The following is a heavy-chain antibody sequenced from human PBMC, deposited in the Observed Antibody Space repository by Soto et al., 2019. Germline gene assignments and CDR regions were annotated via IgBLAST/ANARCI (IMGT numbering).Heavy chain of an antibody. CDR3: AAEFRGGWYGIDY. J-gene: IGHJ4*02. CDR2: IVVGSGNT. Sequence: GASVKVSCKASGFTFTSSAMQWVRQARGQRLEWIGWIVVGSGNTNYAQKFQERVTITRDMSTSTAYMELSSLRSEDTAVYYCAAEFRGGWYGIDYWGQGTLVTVSS. D-gene: IGHD6-19*01. CDR1: GFTFTSSA. V-gene: IGHV1-58*02.